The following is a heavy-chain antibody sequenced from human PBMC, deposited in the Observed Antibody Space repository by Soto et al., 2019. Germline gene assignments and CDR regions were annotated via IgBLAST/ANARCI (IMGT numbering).Heavy chain of an antibody. CDR1: GYTFTSYA. D-gene: IGHD3-9*01. J-gene: IGHJ4*02. CDR3: ARAPSSHFDSRPLDY. CDR2: INAGNGNT. Sequence: GASVXVSCKASGYTFTSYARHWVRQAPGQRLERMGRINAGNGNTKYSQKFQGRATTTRDTPASTAYMELSSPRSQDTAAHSCARAPSSHFDSRPLDYWGPGPLVTVSS. V-gene: IGHV1-3*01.